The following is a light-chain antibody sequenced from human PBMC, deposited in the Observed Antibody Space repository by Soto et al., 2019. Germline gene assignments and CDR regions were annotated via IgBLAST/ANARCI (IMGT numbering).Light chain of an antibody. CDR2: EVR. CDR3: SSYSSTASLVV. V-gene: IGLV2-14*03. Sequence: QSALTQPASASGSLGQSITIPCTGTSSDVGGYAYVSWYQQHPGKAPKLMIYEVRNRPSGVSDRFSGSNSGNTASLTISGLQAEDEADYYYSSYSSTASLVVFGGGTQLTVL. CDR1: SSDVGGYAY. J-gene: IGLJ2*01.